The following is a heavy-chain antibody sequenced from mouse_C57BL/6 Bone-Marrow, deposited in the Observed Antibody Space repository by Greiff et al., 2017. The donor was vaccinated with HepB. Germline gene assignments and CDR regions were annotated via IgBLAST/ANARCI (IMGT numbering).Heavy chain of an antibody. CDR1: GFTFSSYA. Sequence: EVNLVESGEGLVKPGGSLKLSCAASGFTFSSYAMSWVRQTPEKRLEWVAYISSGGDYIYYADTVKGRFTISRDNARNTLYLQMSSLKSEDTAMYYCTRFYYGSSYWYFDVWGTGTTVTVSS. CDR2: ISSGGDYI. D-gene: IGHD1-1*01. J-gene: IGHJ1*03. V-gene: IGHV5-9-1*02. CDR3: TRFYYGSSYWYFDV.